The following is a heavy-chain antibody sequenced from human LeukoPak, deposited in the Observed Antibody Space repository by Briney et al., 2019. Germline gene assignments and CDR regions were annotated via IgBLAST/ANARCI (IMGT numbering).Heavy chain of an antibody. CDR3: ARGDTVTTFLFDY. Sequence: GGSLRLSCAASGFTFSNAWMSWVRQAPGKGLEWVGRIKSKTDGGTTDYAAPVKGRFTISRDDSKNTLYLQMNSLRAEDTAVYYCARGDTVTTFLFDYWGQGTLVTVSS. CDR1: GFTFSNAW. J-gene: IGHJ4*02. CDR2: IKSKTDGGTT. D-gene: IGHD4-17*01. V-gene: IGHV3-15*01.